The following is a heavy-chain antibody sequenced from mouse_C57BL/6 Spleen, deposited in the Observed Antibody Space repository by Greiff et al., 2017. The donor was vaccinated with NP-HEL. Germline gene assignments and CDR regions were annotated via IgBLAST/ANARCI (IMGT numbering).Heavy chain of an antibody. CDR2: IYPGDGDT. CDR1: GYAFSSSW. J-gene: IGHJ4*01. D-gene: IGHD4-1*01. CDR3: ARWWTGTGAYAMDY. V-gene: IGHV1-82*01. Sequence: QVQLQQSGPELVKPGASVKISCKASGYAFSSSWLNWVKQRPGKGLEWIGRIYPGDGDTNYNGKFKGKATLTADKSSSTAYMQLSSLTSDDSAVYFCARWWTGTGAYAMDYWGQGTSVTVSS.